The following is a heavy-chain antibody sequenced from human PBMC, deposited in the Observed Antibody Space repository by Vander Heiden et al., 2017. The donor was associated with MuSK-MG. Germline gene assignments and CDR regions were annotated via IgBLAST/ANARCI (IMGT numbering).Heavy chain of an antibody. CDR1: GFTFSTYW. Sequence: EVQLVESGGGLVQPGGSLRLSCVVSGFTFSTYWMNWVRRAPGKGLEWVANIKQDGSEKNYVDSGKGRFTISRDNAKNSLYLQMNSLRAEDTAVYYCARLQAGYWGQGTLVTVSS. J-gene: IGHJ4*02. CDR2: IKQDGSEK. CDR3: ARLQAGY. V-gene: IGHV3-7*03.